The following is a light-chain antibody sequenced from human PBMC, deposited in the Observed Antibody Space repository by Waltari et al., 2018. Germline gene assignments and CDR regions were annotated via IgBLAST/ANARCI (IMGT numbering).Light chain of an antibody. Sequence: QLVLTQSPSASASLGASVKLTCTLSSGHSSNVVAWHQQQPEKGPRYLMKVNSDGRHSKGDDIPDRFSGSSSGAERYFTISGLQSEDEADYYWQTGGHGTWVFGGGTKLTVL. CDR1: SGHSSNV. CDR2: VNSDGRH. V-gene: IGLV4-69*01. CDR3: QTGGHGTWV. J-gene: IGLJ3*02.